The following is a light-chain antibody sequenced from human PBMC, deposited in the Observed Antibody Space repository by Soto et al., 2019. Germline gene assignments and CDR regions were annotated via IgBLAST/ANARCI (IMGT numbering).Light chain of an antibody. CDR1: QSIDNW. V-gene: IGKV1-5*03. CDR3: QQYETFPRT. J-gene: IGKJ1*01. CDR2: KAS. Sequence: DIQMTQSPSTLSASVGDRVTITCRASQSIDNWLAWYQQKPGKAPKLFIFKASTLEIGVPSRFSGTGSGTEFTLSISSLQPDDFATYFCQQYETFPRTF.